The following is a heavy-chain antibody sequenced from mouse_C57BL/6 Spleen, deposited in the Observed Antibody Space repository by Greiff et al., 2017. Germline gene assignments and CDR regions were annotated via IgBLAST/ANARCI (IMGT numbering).Heavy chain of an antibody. Sequence: EVQLVESGGGLVKPGGSLKLSCAASGFTFSSYAMSWVRQTPEKRLEWVATISDGGSYTYYPDNVKGRFTISRDNAKNNLYLQMSHLKSEDTAMYYCERGTGTLGYWGQGTPLTVSS. CDR3: ERGTGTLGY. CDR1: GFTFSSYA. V-gene: IGHV5-4*01. J-gene: IGHJ2*01. D-gene: IGHD4-1*01. CDR2: ISDGGSYT.